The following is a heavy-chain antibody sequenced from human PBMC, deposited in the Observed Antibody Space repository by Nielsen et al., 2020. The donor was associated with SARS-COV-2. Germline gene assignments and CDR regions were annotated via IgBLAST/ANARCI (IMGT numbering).Heavy chain of an antibody. D-gene: IGHD3-16*02. CDR1: GGSISSSNW. CDR3: ARGSYYFDY. Sequence: GSLRLSCAVSGGSISSSNWWSWVRQPPGKGLEWIGEINHSGSTNYNPSLKSRVTISVDTSKNQFSLKLSSVTAADTAVYYCARGSYYFDYWGQGTLVTVSS. V-gene: IGHV4-4*02. CDR2: INHSGST. J-gene: IGHJ4*02.